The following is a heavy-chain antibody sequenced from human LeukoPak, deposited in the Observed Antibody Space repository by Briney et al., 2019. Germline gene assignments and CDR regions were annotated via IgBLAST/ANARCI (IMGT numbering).Heavy chain of an antibody. CDR3: AKDPAGRFLEWLDP. Sequence: GGSLRLSCAASGFTFTSYAMSWVRQAPGKGLEWVSAISGSGGSTYYADSVKGRFTISRDNSKNTMYLQMNSLRGEATAVYYCAKDPAGRFLEWLDPWGQGTLVTVSS. CDR1: GFTFTSYA. V-gene: IGHV3-23*01. D-gene: IGHD3-3*01. J-gene: IGHJ5*02. CDR2: ISGSGGST.